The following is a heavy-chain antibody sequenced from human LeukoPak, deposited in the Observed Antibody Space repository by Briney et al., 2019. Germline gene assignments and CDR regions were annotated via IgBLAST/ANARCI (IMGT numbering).Heavy chain of an antibody. V-gene: IGHV3-30-3*01. J-gene: IGHJ3*02. Sequence: GGSLRLSCAASGFIFSNYVMHWVRQGPGKGLEWVAVISPDESQKYYSDSVKGRFTISRDNSNNTLYLQLNSLRADDTAVYYCARNRKEKRFLHPFDTWGHGALVTVSS. D-gene: IGHD3-3*01. CDR1: GFIFSNYV. CDR3: ARNRKEKRFLHPFDT. CDR2: ISPDESQK.